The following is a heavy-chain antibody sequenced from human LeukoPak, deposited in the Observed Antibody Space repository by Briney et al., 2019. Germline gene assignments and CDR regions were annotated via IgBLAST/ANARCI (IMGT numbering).Heavy chain of an antibody. Sequence: SGTLSLTCAVSGGSISSSHWWSWVRQPPGKGLEWIGYIYYSGSTNYNPSLKSRVTISVDTSKNQFSLKLSSVTAADTAVYYCARGPGWFDPWGQGTLVTVSS. CDR3: ARGPGWFDP. J-gene: IGHJ5*02. CDR2: IYYSGST. CDR1: GGSISSSHW. V-gene: IGHV4-4*02.